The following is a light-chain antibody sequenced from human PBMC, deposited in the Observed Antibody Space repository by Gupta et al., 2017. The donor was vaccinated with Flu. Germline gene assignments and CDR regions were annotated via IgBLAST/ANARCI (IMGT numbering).Light chain of an antibody. CDR3: SSYATSSTWV. CDR2: EVS. CDR1: SSDIGGYNY. V-gene: IGLV2-14*01. Sequence: QSALTQPAPVSGSPGQSITISCTGTSSDIGGYNYVSWYQQHPGKAPKLMIYEVSNRPSGVSNRFSGSKSDNTASLTISGLQAEDEADYYCSSYATSSTWVFGGGTKLTVL. J-gene: IGLJ3*02.